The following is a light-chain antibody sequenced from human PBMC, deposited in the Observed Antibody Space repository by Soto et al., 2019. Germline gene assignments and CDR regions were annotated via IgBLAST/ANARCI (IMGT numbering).Light chain of an antibody. CDR2: GAS. V-gene: IGKV3-15*01. CDR3: QQYNNWPRGT. Sequence: IVMTQSPASLSVSPGEGATLSCRASQNVSNNLAWYQQKPGQAPRLLIYGASTRATGITARFSGRGSGTDFPLTISSLQSEDFAVYYCQQYNNWPRGTLGQGTKVEIK. J-gene: IGKJ1*01. CDR1: QNVSNN.